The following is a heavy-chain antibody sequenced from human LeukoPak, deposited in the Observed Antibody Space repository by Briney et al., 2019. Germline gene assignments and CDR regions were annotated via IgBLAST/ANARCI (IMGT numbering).Heavy chain of an antibody. J-gene: IGHJ4*02. CDR1: GFSFSSYW. CDR2: ISIDGSIT. V-gene: IGHV3-74*01. Sequence: GSLRLSCVASGFSFSSYWMHWVRQAPGKGLVWVSRISIDGSITDYADSVRGRFTISRDNAKNILYLQMNDLGVEDTAIYYCSRGIAAYWGQGTLVTVSS. D-gene: IGHD6-13*01. CDR3: SRGIAAY.